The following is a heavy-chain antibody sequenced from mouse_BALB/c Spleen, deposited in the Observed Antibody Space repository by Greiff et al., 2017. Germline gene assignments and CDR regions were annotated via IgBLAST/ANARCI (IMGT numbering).Heavy chain of an antibody. D-gene: IGHD1-1*01. CDR1: GFTFSSFG. J-gene: IGHJ2*01. CDR3: ATNYYGSSYAVNY. CDR2: ISSGSSTI. Sequence: EVKVVESGGGLVQPGGSRKLSCAASGFTFSSFGMHWVRQAPEKGLEWVAYISSGSSTIYYADTVKGRFTISRDNPKNTLFLQMTSLRSEDTAMYYCATNYYGSSYAVNYWGQGTTLTVSS. V-gene: IGHV5-17*02.